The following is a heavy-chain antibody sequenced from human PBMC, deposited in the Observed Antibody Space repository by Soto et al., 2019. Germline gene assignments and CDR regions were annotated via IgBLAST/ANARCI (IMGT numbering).Heavy chain of an antibody. CDR1: GYTFTSYY. D-gene: IGHD2-2*01. J-gene: IGHJ3*02. CDR3: ASWGAIDAFDI. CDR2: INPSGGST. V-gene: IGHV1-46*01. Sequence: ASVKVSCKASGYTFTSYYMHWVQQAPGQGLEWMGIINPSGGSTSYAQKFQGRVTITRDTSASTAYMELSSLRSEDTAVYYCASWGAIDAFDIWGQGTMVTVSS.